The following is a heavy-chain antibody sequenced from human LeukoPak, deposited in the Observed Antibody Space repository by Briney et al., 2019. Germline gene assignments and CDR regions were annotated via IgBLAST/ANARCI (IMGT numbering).Heavy chain of an antibody. J-gene: IGHJ4*02. V-gene: IGHV1-18*01. CDR3: ARDILGYCSGGSCYSDY. Sequence: ASVTVSCKASGYTFTNYGIRWVRQAPGQGLEWMGWISAYNGNTNYAQKFQGRVTTTTDTSTSTAYMELRSLRSDDTAVYYCARDILGYCSGGSCYSDYWGQGTLVTVSS. D-gene: IGHD2-15*01. CDR2: ISAYNGNT. CDR1: GYTFTNYG.